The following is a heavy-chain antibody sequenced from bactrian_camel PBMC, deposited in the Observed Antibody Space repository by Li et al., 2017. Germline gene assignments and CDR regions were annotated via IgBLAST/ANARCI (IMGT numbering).Heavy chain of an antibody. J-gene: IGHJ4*01. Sequence: VQLVESGGGSVQAGGSLRLSCVGSGYTAGTYCMGWIRQAPGKERQAVAGLYTGRGSTYYTDSVKGRFTISQDNAKNTLYLQMDSLTPDDTAMYYCAAGHLIMCTAFAIPSFPDRGQGTQVTVS. CDR2: LYTGRGST. CDR1: GYTAGTYC. CDR3: AAGHLIMCTAFAIPSFPD. V-gene: IGHV3S1*01. D-gene: IGHD6*01.